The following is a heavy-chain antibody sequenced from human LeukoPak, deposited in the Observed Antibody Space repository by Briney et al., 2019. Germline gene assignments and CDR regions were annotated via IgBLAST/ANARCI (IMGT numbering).Heavy chain of an antibody. CDR1: GYTFTGYY. D-gene: IGHD1-26*01. Sequence: ASVKVSCKASGYTFTGYYMHWVRQAPGQGLEWMGWINPNSGGTNYAQKFQGRVTITRNTSISTAYMELSSLRSEDTAVYYYARTGAYYYYYMDVWGKGTTVTVSS. V-gene: IGHV1-2*02. J-gene: IGHJ6*03. CDR2: INPNSGGT. CDR3: ARTGAYYYYYMDV.